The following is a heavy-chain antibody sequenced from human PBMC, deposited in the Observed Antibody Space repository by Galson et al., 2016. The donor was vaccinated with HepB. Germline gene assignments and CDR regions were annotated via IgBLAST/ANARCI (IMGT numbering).Heavy chain of an antibody. CDR1: GYIFANYW. Sequence: QSGAEVKKPGESLKISCKTSGYIFANYWIGWVRQLPGKGLEWMGIIYPGDSETTYSPSFQGQVTLSADKSTSTAYLHWSRLTASDTAMYSCARPRILTGQPVHWGQGTLVTVSS. D-gene: IGHD3-9*01. CDR3: ARPRILTGQPVH. V-gene: IGHV5-51*01. CDR2: IYPGDSET. J-gene: IGHJ4*02.